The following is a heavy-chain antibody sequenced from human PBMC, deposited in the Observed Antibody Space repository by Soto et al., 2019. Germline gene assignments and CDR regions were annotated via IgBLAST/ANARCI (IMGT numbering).Heavy chain of an antibody. CDR3: ARRSSSWYFDY. Sequence: EVQLLESGGGLVQPGGSLRLSCAASGFTFSSYAMNWVRQAPGKGLEWVSVISGRGGSTYYADSVKGRFTISRDNSKNTLYLQMNSLRAGDTAVYYCARRSSSWYFDYWGQGPLVTVSS. D-gene: IGHD6-13*01. CDR1: GFTFSSYA. CDR2: ISGRGGST. J-gene: IGHJ4*02. V-gene: IGHV3-23*01.